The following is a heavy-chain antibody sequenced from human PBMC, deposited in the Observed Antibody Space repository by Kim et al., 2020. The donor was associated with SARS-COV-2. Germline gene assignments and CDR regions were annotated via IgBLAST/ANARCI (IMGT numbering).Heavy chain of an antibody. D-gene: IGHD3-22*01. CDR3: ARSLVVIGGMDV. Sequence: GGSLRLSCAASGFTFSSYSMNWVRQAPGKGLEWVSSISSSSSYIYYADSVKGRFTISRDNAKNSLYLQMNSLRAEDTAVYYCARSLVVIGGMDVWGQGTTVTVSS. CDR1: GFTFSSYS. V-gene: IGHV3-21*01. J-gene: IGHJ6*02. CDR2: ISSSSSYI.